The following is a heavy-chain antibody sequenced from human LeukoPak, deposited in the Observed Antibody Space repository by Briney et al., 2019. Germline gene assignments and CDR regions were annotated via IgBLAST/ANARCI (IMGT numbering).Heavy chain of an antibody. D-gene: IGHD3/OR15-3a*01. V-gene: IGHV1-69*13. CDR3: ARGVFGLTRLGRVENYYYMDV. Sequence: ASVKVSCKASGGTFSSYAISWVRQAPGQGLEWMGGIIPIFGTANYAQKFQGRVTITAEESTSTAYMELSSLRSEDPAVYYCARGVFGLTRLGRVENYYYMDVWGKGTTVTVSS. J-gene: IGHJ6*03. CDR2: IIPIFGTA. CDR1: GGTFSSYA.